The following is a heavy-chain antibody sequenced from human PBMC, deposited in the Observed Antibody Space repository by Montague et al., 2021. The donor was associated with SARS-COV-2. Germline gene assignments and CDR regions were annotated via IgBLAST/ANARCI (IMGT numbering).Heavy chain of an antibody. J-gene: IGHJ6*02. CDR1: GFTFSSYS. Sequence: SLRLSCAASGFTFSSYSMNWVRQAPGKGLEWVSSISSSSSYIYYADSVKGRFTISRDNAKNSLYLQMNSLRAEDTAVYYCASDPLDYGLWSSGSYYNAYYYYYGMDVWGQGTTVTVSS. D-gene: IGHD3-10*01. V-gene: IGHV3-21*01. CDR2: ISSSSSYI. CDR3: ASDPLDYGLWSSGSYYNAYYYYYGMDV.